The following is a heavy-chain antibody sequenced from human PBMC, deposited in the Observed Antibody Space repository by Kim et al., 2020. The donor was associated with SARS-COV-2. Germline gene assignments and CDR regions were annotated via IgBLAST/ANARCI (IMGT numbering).Heavy chain of an antibody. CDR2: IVVGSGNT. Sequence: SVKVSCKASGFTFTSSAVQWVRQARGQRLAWIGLIVVGSGNTNYAQKCQERVTITRDMSTSTAYMELRSLRSEDTAVYYCAAEGSDGITFGGVIARGGDYYYYYGMEVWGQGTTVTVSS. J-gene: IGHJ6*02. D-gene: IGHD3-16*02. CDR1: GFTFTSSA. V-gene: IGHV1-58*01. CDR3: AAEGSDGITFGGVIARGGDYYYYYGMEV.